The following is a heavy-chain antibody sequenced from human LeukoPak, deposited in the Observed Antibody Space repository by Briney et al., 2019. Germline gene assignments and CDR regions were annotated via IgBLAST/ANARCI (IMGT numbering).Heavy chain of an antibody. Sequence: SETQSLTCTVSGGSISRYYWSWIRQPPGKGLEWIGYIYYSGSTNYNPSLKSRATISVDTSKNQFSLKLSSVTAADTAVYYCARGYSSSWNGGDFDYWGQGTLVTVSS. CDR3: ARGYSSSWNGGDFDY. V-gene: IGHV4-59*01. CDR2: IYYSGST. J-gene: IGHJ4*02. D-gene: IGHD6-13*01. CDR1: GGSISRYY.